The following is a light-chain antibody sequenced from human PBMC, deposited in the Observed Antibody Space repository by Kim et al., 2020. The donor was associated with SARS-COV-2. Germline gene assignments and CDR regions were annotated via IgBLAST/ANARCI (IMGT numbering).Light chain of an antibody. CDR2: KDN. J-gene: IGLJ3*02. V-gene: IGLV1-51*01. CDR1: PSNISNNL. Sequence: PGQRVTISCAGGPSNISNNLWSWYQHLPGTAPKVLIYKDNKRPSGVPGRFSASKSGTSATLAITGLQTGDEGDYYCGTWDDRLDAGVFGGGTTLTVL. CDR3: GTWDDRLDAGV.